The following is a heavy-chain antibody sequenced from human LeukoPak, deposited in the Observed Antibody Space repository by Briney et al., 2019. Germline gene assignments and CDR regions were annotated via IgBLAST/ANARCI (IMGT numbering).Heavy chain of an antibody. CDR2: ISWNSGSI. J-gene: IGHJ4*02. Sequence: PGGSLRLSCAASGFTFDDYAMHWVRQAPGKGLEWVSGISWNSGSIGYADSVKGRFTISRDNAKNSLYLQMNCLRAEDTALYYCAISVAGTYGYWGQGTLVTVSS. V-gene: IGHV3-9*01. CDR1: GFTFDDYA. D-gene: IGHD6-19*01. CDR3: AISVAGTYGY.